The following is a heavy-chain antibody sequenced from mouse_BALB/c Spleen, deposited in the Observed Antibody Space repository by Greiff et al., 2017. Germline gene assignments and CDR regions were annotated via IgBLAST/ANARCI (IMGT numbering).Heavy chain of an antibody. CDR3: ASHYYGAL. J-gene: IGHJ2*01. CDR2: ISSGGGST. Sequence: EVQVVESGGGLVKPGGSLKLSCAASGFAFSSYDMSWVRQTPEKRLEWVAYISSGGGSTYYPDTVKGRFTISRDNAKNTLYLQMSSLKSEDTAMYYCASHYYGALWGQGTTLTVSS. D-gene: IGHD1-2*01. V-gene: IGHV5-12-1*01. CDR1: GFAFSSYD.